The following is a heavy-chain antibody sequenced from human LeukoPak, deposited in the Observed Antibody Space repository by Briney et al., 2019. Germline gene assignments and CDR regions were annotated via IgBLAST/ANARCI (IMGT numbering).Heavy chain of an antibody. CDR2: ISAYNGNT. D-gene: IGHD2-15*01. CDR1: GYTFTSYG. Sequence: VASVKVSCKASGYTFTSYGISWVRQAPGQGLEWMGWISAYNGNTNYAQKLQGRVTMTRDTSTSTAYMELSSLRSEDTAVYYCARVATDYMDVWGKGTTVTVSS. CDR3: ARVATDYMDV. V-gene: IGHV1-18*01. J-gene: IGHJ6*03.